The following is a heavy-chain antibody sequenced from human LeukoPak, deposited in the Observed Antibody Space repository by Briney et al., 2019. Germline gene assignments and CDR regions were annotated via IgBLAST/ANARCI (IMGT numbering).Heavy chain of an antibody. D-gene: IGHD6-6*01. V-gene: IGHV4-4*02. J-gene: IGHJ4*02. CDR2: VNLQGGT. Sequence: SGTLSLTCDVSGGSITQTNYWTWVRQPPGKGLEWIGEVNLQGGTNYNPSLLRRVAISVDTSANHVSLQMTSVTAADTAVYYCARHRAYSSSSPFDYWGQGTLVTVSS. CDR1: GGSITQTNY. CDR3: ARHRAYSSSSPFDY.